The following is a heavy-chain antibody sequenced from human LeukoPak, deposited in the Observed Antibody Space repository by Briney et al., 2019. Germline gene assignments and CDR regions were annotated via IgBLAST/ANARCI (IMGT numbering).Heavy chain of an antibody. D-gene: IGHD2-15*01. Sequence: GGSLRLSCAASGFTFDKYAIHWVRQAPGKGLERVSVVGASGNTQYTDPVKGRFTISRDNSKNTVSLQMNNLRAEDTAIYYCASRDPCSGDICYGLRYWGQGTLVTVST. CDR3: ASRDPCSGDICYGLRY. CDR1: GFTFDKYA. CDR2: VGASGNT. V-gene: IGHV3-23*01. J-gene: IGHJ4*02.